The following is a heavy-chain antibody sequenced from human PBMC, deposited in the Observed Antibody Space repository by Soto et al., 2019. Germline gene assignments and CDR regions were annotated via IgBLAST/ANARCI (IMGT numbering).Heavy chain of an antibody. J-gene: IGHJ6*02. V-gene: IGHV4-59*01. CDR3: ARVGNCSGGSCYSYYYYGMDV. D-gene: IGHD2-15*01. CDR2: IDYSGST. Sequence: NPSQTLSLTGTVAGGCISSYYWSWIRQPPGKGLEWIGYIDYSGSTNYNPSLKSRVTISVDTSKNHFSLKLSSVTAADTAVYYCARVGNCSGGSCYSYYYYGMDVWGPGTTVTVSS. CDR1: GGCISSYY.